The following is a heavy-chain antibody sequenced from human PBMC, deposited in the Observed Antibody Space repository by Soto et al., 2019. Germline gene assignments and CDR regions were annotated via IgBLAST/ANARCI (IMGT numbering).Heavy chain of an antibody. CDR2: IDPSDSYT. J-gene: IGHJ6*02. CDR3: ARLAMVRGVPTYGMEV. V-gene: IGHV5-10-1*01. D-gene: IGHD3-10*01. Sequence: PGESLKISCKGSGYSFTSYWISWVRQMPGKDLEWMGRIDPSDSYTNYSPSFQGHVTISADKSISTAYLQWSSLKASDTAMYYCARLAMVRGVPTYGMEVWGQGTTVTVSS. CDR1: GYSFTSYW.